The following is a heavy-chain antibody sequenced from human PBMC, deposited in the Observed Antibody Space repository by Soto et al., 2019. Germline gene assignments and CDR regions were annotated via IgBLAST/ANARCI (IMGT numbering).Heavy chain of an antibody. CDR1: GDSINSSHW. V-gene: IGHV4-4*02. Sequence: PSETLTLTCADSGDSINSSHWWNWVRQPPGKGLEWIGQISHSGSTNYNPSLTSRVTISVDKSKNHFSLKLTSVTAADTAVYYCAARHFWSGAWTHTRLDYWGQGTLVTVSS. CDR2: ISHSGST. D-gene: IGHD3-3*02. CDR3: AARHFWSGAWTHTRLDY. J-gene: IGHJ4*02.